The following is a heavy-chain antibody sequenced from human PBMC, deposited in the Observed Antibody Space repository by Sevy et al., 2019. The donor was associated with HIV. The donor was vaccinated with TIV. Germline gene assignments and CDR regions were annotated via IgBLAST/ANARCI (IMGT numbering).Heavy chain of an antibody. CDR1: GFIFIRYG. CDR3: ARESGSDWYLDY. D-gene: IGHD2-21*02. J-gene: IGHJ4*02. Sequence: GGSLRLSCAASGFIFIRYGMHWVRQAPGKGLEWVAAIFNDGINKYFAGSVKGRFTISRDNSKNTLYLEMNSLRAEDTAVYYCARESGSDWYLDYWGQGTLVTVSS. CDR2: IFNDGINK. V-gene: IGHV3-33*01.